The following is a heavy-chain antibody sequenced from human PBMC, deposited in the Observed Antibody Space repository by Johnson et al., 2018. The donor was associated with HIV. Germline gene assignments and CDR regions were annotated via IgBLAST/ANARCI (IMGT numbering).Heavy chain of an antibody. CDR3: ARSIVGAIVDAFDM. CDR2: ISSSGSNI. V-gene: IGHV3-11*04. J-gene: IGHJ3*02. CDR1: GFTFSDHY. Sequence: QMQLVESGGGLVQPGGSLRLSCAASGFTFSDHYMAWIRQAPGKGLEWVSYISSSGSNIYYADSVKGRFTVSRDNAKNSVYLQMNSLRAEDTAVYYCARSIVGAIVDAFDMWGQATMVTVSS. D-gene: IGHD1-26*01.